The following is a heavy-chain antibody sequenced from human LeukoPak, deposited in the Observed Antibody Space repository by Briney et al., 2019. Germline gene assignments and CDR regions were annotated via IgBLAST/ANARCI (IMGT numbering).Heavy chain of an antibody. Sequence: GESLKISCKGSGYSFTSYWIGWVRQMPGKGLEWMGIIYPGDSDTRYSPSFQGQVTISADKSISTAYLQWSSLKASDTAMYYCARLHGYCSSTGCDYYYYYYMDVWGKGTTVTVSS. CDR2: IYPGDSDT. D-gene: IGHD2-2*01. CDR3: ARLHGYCSSTGCDYYYYYYMDV. V-gene: IGHV5-51*01. CDR1: GYSFTSYW. J-gene: IGHJ6*03.